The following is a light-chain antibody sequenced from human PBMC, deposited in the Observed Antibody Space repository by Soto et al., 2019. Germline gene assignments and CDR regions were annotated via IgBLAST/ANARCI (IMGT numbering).Light chain of an antibody. CDR1: QDINKN. CDR2: DAS. V-gene: IGKV1-33*01. CDR3: QQYESLPLT. Sequence: DIEMTQSPSSLSTYVGDRVPITCQASQDINKNLIWYQQKPGKAPKLLIYDASDLETGVPSRFSGSGSGTGFTFTISSLQPEDFATYYCQQYESLPLTFGQGTRLEIK. J-gene: IGKJ5*01.